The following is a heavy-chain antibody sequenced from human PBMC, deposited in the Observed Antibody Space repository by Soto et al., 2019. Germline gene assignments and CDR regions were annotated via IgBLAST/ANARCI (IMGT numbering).Heavy chain of an antibody. CDR3: ARDGQNQSPYAMDV. J-gene: IGHJ6*02. CDR2: IWYDGSNK. Sequence: GGSLRLSCATSGFTFSNNAMHWVRQAPGKGLEWVAQIWYDGSNKYYADSVKGRFTISRDNSKNTVYLQMNSLRAEDMAVYYCARDGQNQSPYAMDVWGQGTTVTVSS. CDR1: GFTFSNNA. V-gene: IGHV3-33*01.